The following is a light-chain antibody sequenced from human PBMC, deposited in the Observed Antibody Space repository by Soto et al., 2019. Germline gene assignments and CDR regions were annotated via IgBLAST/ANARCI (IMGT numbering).Light chain of an antibody. CDR2: SHN. Sequence: QSVLTQPPSASGTPGQRVTISCSGSSSNIGSNTVNWYRQLPGTAPKLLIYSHNQRPSWVPDRCSGSKSGTSASLAISGLQSEDEADYYCAAWDESLNAVVFGGGTKLTVL. CDR3: AAWDESLNAVV. V-gene: IGLV1-44*01. J-gene: IGLJ2*01. CDR1: SSNIGSNT.